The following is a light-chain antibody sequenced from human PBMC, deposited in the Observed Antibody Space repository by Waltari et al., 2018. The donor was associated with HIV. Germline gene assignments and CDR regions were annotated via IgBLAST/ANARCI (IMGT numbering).Light chain of an antibody. CDR2: SNN. J-gene: IGLJ3*02. Sequence: QSVLTQPPSASGTPGQRVTISCSGSGPNIGSNTVNWYQQLPGTAPKLLIYSNNQRPSGVPDRFSGSKSGTSASLAISGLQSEDEADYYCAAWDDSLNGPWVFGGGTKLTVL. V-gene: IGLV1-44*01. CDR1: GPNIGSNT. CDR3: AAWDDSLNGPWV.